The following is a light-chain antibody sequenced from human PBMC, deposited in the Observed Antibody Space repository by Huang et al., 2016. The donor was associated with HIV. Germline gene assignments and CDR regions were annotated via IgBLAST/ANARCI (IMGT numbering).Light chain of an antibody. CDR3: QQSYITPRT. J-gene: IGKJ2*01. CDR2: AAS. V-gene: IGKV1-39*01. CDR1: ESINKY. Sequence: DIQLTQSPSFVSASVGDRVTITCRASESINKYLNWYHQKAGKAPKLLIYAASTLQSGVPSRFRGSGSDTHFTLTITSVQPEDFGTYYCQQSYITPRTFGQGTTL.